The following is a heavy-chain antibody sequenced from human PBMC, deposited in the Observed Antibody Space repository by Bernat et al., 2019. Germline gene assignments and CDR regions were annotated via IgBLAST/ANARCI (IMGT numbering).Heavy chain of an antibody. Sequence: QVQLVQSGAEVKKPGASVKVSCKASGYTFTTYYMHWVRQAPGQGLEWMGIINPSGRTTNYAQKFQGRVTMTRDSSTSTVYMGLSSLRSEDTAVYYCARGRSTGDFDYWGQGTLVTVSS. D-gene: IGHD2-2*01. V-gene: IGHV1-46*01. CDR2: INPSGRTT. CDR3: ARGRSTGDFDY. CDR1: GYTFTTYY. J-gene: IGHJ4*02.